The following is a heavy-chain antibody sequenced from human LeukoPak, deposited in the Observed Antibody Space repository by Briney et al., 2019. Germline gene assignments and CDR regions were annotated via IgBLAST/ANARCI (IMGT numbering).Heavy chain of an antibody. Sequence: PSETLSLTCAVYGGSFSGYYWSWIRQPPGKGLEWIGEINHSGSTNYNPSLKSRVTISVDTSKNQFSLKLSSVTAADTAVYYCARRVALGYYYGSSPFDPWGQGTLVTVSS. CDR2: INHSGST. V-gene: IGHV4-34*01. CDR1: GGSFSGYY. CDR3: ARRVALGYYYGSSPFDP. D-gene: IGHD3-10*01. J-gene: IGHJ5*02.